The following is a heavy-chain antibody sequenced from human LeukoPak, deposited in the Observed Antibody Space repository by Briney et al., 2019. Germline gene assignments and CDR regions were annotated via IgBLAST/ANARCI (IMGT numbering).Heavy chain of an antibody. CDR1: GFTFSSYG. CDR2: IRYDGSNK. CDR3: ARDRARGQQHLDC. Sequence: GGSLRLSCAASGFTFSSYGIHWVRQAPGKGLEWVSFIRYDGSNKYYTDSVKGRFTISRDNSKNTLYLQMNSLRAEDTAVYYCARDRARGQQHLDCWGQGTLVTVSS. V-gene: IGHV3-30*02. D-gene: IGHD3/OR15-3a*01. J-gene: IGHJ4*02.